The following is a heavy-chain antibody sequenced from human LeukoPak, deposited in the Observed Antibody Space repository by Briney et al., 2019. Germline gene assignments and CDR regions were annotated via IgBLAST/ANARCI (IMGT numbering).Heavy chain of an antibody. CDR1: GGSISSSSYY. D-gene: IGHD2-21*02. V-gene: IGHV4-39*07. CDR2: IYYSGST. CDR3: ARSSGYGRLYCGGDCYPFDY. Sequence: SETLSLTCTVSGGSISSSSYYWGWIRQPPGKGLEWIGSIYYSGSTYYNPSLKSRVTISVDTSKNQFSLKLSSVTAADTAVYYCARSSGYGRLYCGGDCYPFDYWGQGTLVTVSS. J-gene: IGHJ4*02.